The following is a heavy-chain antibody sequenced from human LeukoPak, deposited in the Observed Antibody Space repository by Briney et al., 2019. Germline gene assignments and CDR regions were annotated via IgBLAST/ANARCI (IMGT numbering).Heavy chain of an antibody. Sequence: SETLSLTCTVSGGSIGSSSYYWGWIRQPPGKGLEWIGSIYYSGSTYYNPSLKSRVTMSVDTSNNQFSLKLSSVTAADTAVYYCARESGGWFDPWGQGTLVTVSS. CDR2: IYYSGST. D-gene: IGHD1-26*01. J-gene: IGHJ5*02. V-gene: IGHV4-39*07. CDR1: GGSIGSSSYY. CDR3: ARESGGWFDP.